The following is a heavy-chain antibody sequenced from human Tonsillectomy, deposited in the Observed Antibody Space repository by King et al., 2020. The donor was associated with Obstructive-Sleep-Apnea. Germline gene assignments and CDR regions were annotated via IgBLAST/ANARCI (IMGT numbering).Heavy chain of an antibody. V-gene: IGHV2-5*02. Sequence: ITLKESGPTLVKPTQTLTLTCTFSGFSLSTSGVGVGWIRQPPGKALEWLALIYWDDDKRYSPSLKSRLTITKDTSKNQVVLTMTNMDPVDTATYYCAHSSPGIAAAGRTNWFDPWGQGTLVTVSS. J-gene: IGHJ5*02. D-gene: IGHD6-13*01. CDR2: IYWDDDK. CDR3: AHSSPGIAAAGRTNWFDP. CDR1: GFSLSTSGVG.